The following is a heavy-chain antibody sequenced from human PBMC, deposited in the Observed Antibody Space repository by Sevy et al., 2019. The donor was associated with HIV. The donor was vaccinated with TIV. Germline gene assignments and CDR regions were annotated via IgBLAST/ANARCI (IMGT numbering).Heavy chain of an antibody. Sequence: ASVKVSCKASGYTFTSYGISWVRQAPGQGLEGVGWSSAYNRNTNYGQKLQGRVTMTTETSTSTAYMELRSLRSDDTAVYYCASDVYVAVIAIVGGYYYGMDVWGQGTTVTVSS. V-gene: IGHV1-18*01. CDR1: GYTFTSYG. CDR2: SSAYNRNT. J-gene: IGHJ6*02. CDR3: ASDVYVAVIAIVGGYYYGMDV. D-gene: IGHD2-21*01.